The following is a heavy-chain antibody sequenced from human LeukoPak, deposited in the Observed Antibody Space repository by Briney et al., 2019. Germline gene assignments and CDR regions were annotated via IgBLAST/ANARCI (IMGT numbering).Heavy chain of an antibody. Sequence: SETLSLTCTVSDDSISDYYRWWIRQPPGKGLEWIGYFYNSGRSTYNPSLKSRVTISADTSKNHFSLKLNSVTTADTAVYYCTRGAGWLIDYWGQGILVTVSS. J-gene: IGHJ4*02. CDR2: FYNSGRS. CDR1: DDSISDYY. D-gene: IGHD3-16*01. V-gene: IGHV4-59*01. CDR3: TRGAGWLIDY.